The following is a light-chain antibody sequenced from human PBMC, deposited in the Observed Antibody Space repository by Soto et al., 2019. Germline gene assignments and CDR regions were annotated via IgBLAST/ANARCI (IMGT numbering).Light chain of an antibody. V-gene: IGKV2-28*01. CDR3: MQVLQTPYT. CDR1: QSLLHSHGYNS. Sequence: DIMMTQSPLSLPVTAGEPASISCRSSQSLLHSHGYNSLHWYLQKPGQSPQLLIYLGSNRASGVPDRFSGSGSGTDFTLKISTVEAEDVGVYYCMQVLQTPYTFGQGTKLEIK. J-gene: IGKJ2*01. CDR2: LGS.